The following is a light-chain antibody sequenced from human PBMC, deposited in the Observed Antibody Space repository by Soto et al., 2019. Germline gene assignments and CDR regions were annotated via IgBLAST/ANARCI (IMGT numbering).Light chain of an antibody. V-gene: IGLV2-8*01. CDR1: SSDVGGYNY. J-gene: IGLJ3*02. CDR2: EVS. CDR3: SSYAGSKNSV. Sequence: QSALTQPPSASGSPGQSVTISCTGTSSDVGGYNYVSWYQQHPDKAPKLMIYEVSKRPSGVPDRFSGSKSGNTASLTVSGRQAEDEADYYCSSYAGSKNSVFGGGPKLAVL.